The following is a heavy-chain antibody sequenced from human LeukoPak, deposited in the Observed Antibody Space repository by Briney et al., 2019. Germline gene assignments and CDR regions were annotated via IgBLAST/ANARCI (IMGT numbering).Heavy chain of an antibody. CDR2: ISYDGRDK. V-gene: IGHV3-30*03. CDR3: ARCYIGYCSGGSCSGFYYYYMDV. CDR1: GFTFSSYS. Sequence: GGSLRLSCAASGFTFSSYSMNWVRQAPGKGLEWVAGISYDGRDKYYGDSVKGRFTISRDNAKNSLYLQMNSLRAEDTAVYYCARCYIGYCSGGSCSGFYYYYMDVWGKGTTVTVSS. J-gene: IGHJ6*03. D-gene: IGHD2-15*01.